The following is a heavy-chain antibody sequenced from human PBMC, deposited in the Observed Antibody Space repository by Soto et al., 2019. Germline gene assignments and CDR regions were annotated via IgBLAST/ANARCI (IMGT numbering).Heavy chain of an antibody. CDR1: GGTFSNYA. CDR3: ARVEAVASLYKYHGLDV. J-gene: IGHJ6*02. D-gene: IGHD6-19*01. CDR2: IVPIFGTT. V-gene: IGHV1-69*12. Sequence: QVQLVQSGAEVKKPGSSVKVSCKVSGGTFSNYAIDWVRLAPGHGLEWMGGIVPIFGTTYYTQKFQGRATIIADDSTTTAYLEMSSLRSEDTAIYYCARVEAVASLYKYHGLDVWGQGTAVTVSS.